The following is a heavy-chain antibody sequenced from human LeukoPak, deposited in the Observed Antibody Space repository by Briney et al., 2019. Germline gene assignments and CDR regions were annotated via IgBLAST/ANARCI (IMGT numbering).Heavy chain of an antibody. CDR2: INHSGST. V-gene: IGHV4-34*01. J-gene: IGHJ4*02. D-gene: IGHD2-15*01. CDR1: GGSFSGYY. Sequence: SETLSLTCAVYGGSFSGYYWTLIRQPPGKGLEWIGEINHSGSTNYNPSLKSRVTISVDTSKNQFSLKLSSVTAADTAVYYCASHLGYCSGGSCYFPPLFDYWGQGTLVTVSS. CDR3: ASHLGYCSGGSCYFPPLFDY.